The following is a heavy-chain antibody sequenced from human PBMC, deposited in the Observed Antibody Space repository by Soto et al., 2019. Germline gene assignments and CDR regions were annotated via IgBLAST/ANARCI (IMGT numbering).Heavy chain of an antibody. D-gene: IGHD6-13*01. V-gene: IGHV3-30-3*01. J-gene: IGHJ5*02. Sequence: GGSLRLSCAASGFTFSSYAMHWVRQAPGKGLEWVAVISCGGSNEYYADSVKGRFTISRDNAKNTLYLQMNSLRAEGTAVYYCPRPITYTRSWSQIDTWGKEPLAT. CDR2: ISCGGSNE. CDR3: PRPITYTRSWSQIDT. CDR1: GFTFSSYA.